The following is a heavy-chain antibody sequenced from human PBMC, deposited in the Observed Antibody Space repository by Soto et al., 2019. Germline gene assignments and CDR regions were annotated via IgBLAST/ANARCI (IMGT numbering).Heavy chain of an antibody. D-gene: IGHD4-17*01. Sequence: SENPSLTCTVSGGSVSSGNYYWSWIRQHPGKGLEWIGYIYHSGSTFYNPSLTSRITISVDTSKNQFSLKLSSVTAADTAVYYCARVAGGYGDAELDYWGQGTLVTVSS. J-gene: IGHJ4*02. CDR1: GGSVSSGNYY. CDR3: ARVAGGYGDAELDY. CDR2: IYHSGST. V-gene: IGHV4-31*03.